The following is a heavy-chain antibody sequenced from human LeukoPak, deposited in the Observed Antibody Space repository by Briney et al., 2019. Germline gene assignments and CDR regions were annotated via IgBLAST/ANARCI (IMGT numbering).Heavy chain of an antibody. Sequence: GASVKVSCKASGYTFTSYGISWVRQAPGQGLEWMGWISAYNGNTNYAQKLQGRVTMTTDTSTSTAYMELRSLRSDDTAVYYCARNLGIAAAEYYFDYWGQGTLVTVSS. D-gene: IGHD6-13*01. CDR3: ARNLGIAAAEYYFDY. V-gene: IGHV1-18*01. CDR1: GYTFTSYG. CDR2: ISAYNGNT. J-gene: IGHJ4*02.